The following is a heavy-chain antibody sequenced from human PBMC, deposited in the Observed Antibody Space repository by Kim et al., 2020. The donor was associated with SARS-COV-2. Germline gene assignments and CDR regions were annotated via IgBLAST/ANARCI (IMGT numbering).Heavy chain of an antibody. CDR2: ISWNSGSI. CDR3: AKDRGMTLRGWDAFDI. Sequence: GGSLRLSCAASGFTFDDYAMHWVRQAPGKGLEWVSGISWNSGSIGYADSVKGRFTISRDNAKNSLYLQMNSLRAEDTALYYCAKDRGMTLRGWDAFDIWGQGTMVTVSS. CDR1: GFTFDDYA. V-gene: IGHV3-9*01. J-gene: IGHJ3*02.